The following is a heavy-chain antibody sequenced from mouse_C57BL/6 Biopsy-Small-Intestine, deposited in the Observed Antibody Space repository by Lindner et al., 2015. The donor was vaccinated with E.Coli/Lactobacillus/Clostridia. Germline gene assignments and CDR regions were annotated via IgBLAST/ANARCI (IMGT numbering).Heavy chain of an antibody. V-gene: IGHV10-1*01. CDR3: VRQGGYSYGVSPFDY. J-gene: IGHJ2*01. Sequence: VQLQSLVRIVQPKGSLQLSCAASGFNFNSYAMNWVRQAPGKGLEWFARIRSKTNNYATYYADSVKDRFTISRDDSESMLYLQMNNLRTEDTAMYYCVRQGGYSYGVSPFDYWGQGTTLTVSS. CDR1: GFNFNSYA. D-gene: IGHD1-1*01. CDR2: IRSKTNNYAT.